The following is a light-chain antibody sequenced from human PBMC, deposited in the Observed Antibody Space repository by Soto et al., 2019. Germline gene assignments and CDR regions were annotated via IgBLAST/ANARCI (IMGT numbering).Light chain of an antibody. CDR1: QSINSW. CDR2: KTS. V-gene: IGKV1-5*03. Sequence: DIQMTQSPSTLSASVGDRVTISCRASQSINSWLAWYQQKPGKAPKLLIYKTSSLESGVPSRFSGSGSGTEFTLTISILHPDDFATYYCQHYNSNPWTFGQGTKVEIK. J-gene: IGKJ1*01. CDR3: QHYNSNPWT.